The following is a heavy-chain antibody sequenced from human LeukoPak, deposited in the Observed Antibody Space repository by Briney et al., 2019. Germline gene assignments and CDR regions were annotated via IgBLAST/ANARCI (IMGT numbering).Heavy chain of an antibody. V-gene: IGHV3-7*01. CDR2: INQDGSEK. D-gene: IGHD6-19*01. CDR3: ARDHTVAGIVFDS. CDR1: GFTFSSFW. Sequence: GGSLRLSCAASGFTFSSFWMNSVRQAPGKGLEGVANINQDGSEKFYVDSVKGRFTISRDNAETSVYLQMNSLRAEDTAVYYCARDHTVAGIVFDSWGQGALVTVSS. J-gene: IGHJ4*02.